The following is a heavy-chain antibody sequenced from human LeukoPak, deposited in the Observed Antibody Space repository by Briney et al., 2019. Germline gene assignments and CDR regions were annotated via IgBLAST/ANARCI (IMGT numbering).Heavy chain of an antibody. D-gene: IGHD4-23*01. CDR1: GGSFSGYY. CDR2: INHSGST. J-gene: IGHJ3*02. V-gene: IGHV4-34*01. Sequence: SETLSLTCAVYGGSFSGYYWSWIRQPPGKGLEWIGEINHSGSTNYNPSLKSRVTISVDTSKNQFSLKLSSVTAADTAVYYCARGRGRWLKMRSGAFDIWGQGTMVTVSS. CDR3: ARGRGRWLKMRSGAFDI.